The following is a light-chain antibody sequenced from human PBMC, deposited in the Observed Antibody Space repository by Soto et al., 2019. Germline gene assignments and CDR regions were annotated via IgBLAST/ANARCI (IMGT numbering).Light chain of an antibody. V-gene: IGKV1-39*01. CDR3: QQTDSVPLT. Sequence: DIQMTQSPSSLSASVGDRVTITCRASQTISVYLNWYQQKPGRAPDVLIYSASTRRSGVPSRFSGSGSGTDFTLTITSRQPEDFATYYCQQTDSVPLTFGGGTRV. CDR2: SAS. CDR1: QTISVY. J-gene: IGKJ4*01.